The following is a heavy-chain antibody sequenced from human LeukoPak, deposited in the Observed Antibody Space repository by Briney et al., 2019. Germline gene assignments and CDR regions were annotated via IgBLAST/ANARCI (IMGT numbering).Heavy chain of an antibody. V-gene: IGHV3-66*01. D-gene: IGHD3-10*01. Sequence: GGSLRLSCAASGFTVSSNYMSWVRQAPGRGLEWVSVIYSGGSTYYADSVKGRSTISRDNPKNTLFLQMNSLRAGDTAVYYCARGTVTMVDYWGQGTLVTVSS. CDR2: IYSGGST. CDR3: ARGTVTMVDY. CDR1: GFTVSSNY. J-gene: IGHJ4*02.